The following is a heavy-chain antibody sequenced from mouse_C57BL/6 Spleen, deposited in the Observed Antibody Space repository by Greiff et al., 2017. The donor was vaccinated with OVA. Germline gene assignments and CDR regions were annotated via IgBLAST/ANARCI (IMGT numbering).Heavy chain of an antibody. V-gene: IGHV1-50*01. D-gene: IGHD1-1*01. CDR3: ARITTVVATEGYFDY. Sequence: VQLQQPGAELVKPGASVKLSCKASGYTFTSYWMQWVKQRPGQGLEWIGEIDPSASYTNYNQKFKGKATLTVDTSSSTAYMQLSSLTSEDSAVYYCARITTVVATEGYFDYWGQGTTLTVSS. CDR2: IDPSASYT. CDR1: GYTFTSYW. J-gene: IGHJ2*01.